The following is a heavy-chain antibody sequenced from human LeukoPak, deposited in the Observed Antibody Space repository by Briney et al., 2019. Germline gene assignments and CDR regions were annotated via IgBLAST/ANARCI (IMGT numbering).Heavy chain of an antibody. CDR3: ARSQIGATIMAFYMDV. CDR1: GFTFSSYA. Sequence: GGSLRLSCAASGFTFSSYAMHWVRQAPGKGLEWVAVISYDGSNKYYADSVKGRFTISRDNSKNTLYLQMNSLRAEDTAVYYCARSQIGATIMAFYMDVWGKGTTVTVSS. CDR2: ISYDGSNK. V-gene: IGHV3-30*01. D-gene: IGHD1-26*01. J-gene: IGHJ6*03.